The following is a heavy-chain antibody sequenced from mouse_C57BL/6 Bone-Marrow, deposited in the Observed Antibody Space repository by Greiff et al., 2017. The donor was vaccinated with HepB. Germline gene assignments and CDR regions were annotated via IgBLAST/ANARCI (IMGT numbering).Heavy chain of an antibody. V-gene: IGHV5-4*01. J-gene: IGHJ4*01. D-gene: IGHD1-1*01. CDR2: ISDGGSYT. Sequence: EVKLVESGGGLVKPGGSLKLSCAASGFTFSSYAMSWVRQTPEKRLEWVATISDGGSYTYYPDNVKGRFTISRDNAKNNLYLQMSHLTSEYTAMYYCAREGNYYGSSSFYYAMDYWGQGTSVTVSS. CDR3: AREGNYYGSSSFYYAMDY. CDR1: GFTFSSYA.